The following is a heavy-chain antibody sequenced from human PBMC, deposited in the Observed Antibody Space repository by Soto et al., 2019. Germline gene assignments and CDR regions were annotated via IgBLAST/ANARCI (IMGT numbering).Heavy chain of an antibody. CDR2: ISYDGSNK. CDR1: GFTFSSYA. Sequence: GGSLRLSCAASGFTFSSYAMHWVRQAPGKGLEWVAVISYDGSNKYYADSVKGRFTISRDNSKNTLYLQMNSLRAEDTAVYFCTRPGLSEDWERYFSLWGRGTLVTVSS. V-gene: IGHV3-30-3*01. J-gene: IGHJ2*01. CDR3: TRPGLSEDWERYFSL. D-gene: IGHD1-26*01.